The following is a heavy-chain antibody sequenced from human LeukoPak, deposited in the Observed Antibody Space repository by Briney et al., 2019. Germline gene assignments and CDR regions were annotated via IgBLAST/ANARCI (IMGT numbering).Heavy chain of an antibody. V-gene: IGHV4-59*10. D-gene: IGHD1-26*01. Sequence: PETLSLTCAVYGGSFSSYYWSWIRQPAGKGLEWIGRIYTSGSSNYNPSLKSRVTMSVDTSKNQFSLKLSSVTAADTAVHYCARAAPGWVDYWGQGTLVTVSS. CDR2: IYTSGSS. J-gene: IGHJ4*02. CDR3: ARAAPGWVDY. CDR1: GGSFSSYY.